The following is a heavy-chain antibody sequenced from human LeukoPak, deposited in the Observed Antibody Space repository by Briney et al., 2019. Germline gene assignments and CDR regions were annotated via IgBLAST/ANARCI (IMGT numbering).Heavy chain of an antibody. J-gene: IGHJ3*02. D-gene: IGHD3-22*01. V-gene: IGHV3-66*01. CDR3: ARDGATYYYDSSGYHTTDI. Sequence: GGSLRLSCAASGFTVSSNYMSWVRQAPGKGLEWVSVIYSGGSTYYADSVRGRFTISRDNSKNTLYLQMNSLRAEDTAVYYCARDGATYYYDSSGYHTTDIWGQGTMVTVSS. CDR2: IYSGGST. CDR1: GFTVSSNY.